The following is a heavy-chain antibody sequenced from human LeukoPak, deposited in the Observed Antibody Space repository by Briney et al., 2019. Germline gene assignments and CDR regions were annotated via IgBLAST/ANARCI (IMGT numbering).Heavy chain of an antibody. V-gene: IGHV3-7*01. J-gene: IGHJ4*02. CDR1: GFTFSRYW. CDR2: IKEDGSEK. CDR3: ARENTAVPGGDC. Sequence: PGGSLRLSCAASGFTFSRYWMGWVRQAPGKGLERVAKIKEDGSEKYYVDSVKGRFTISRDNAENSLYLQMNSLRVEDTAVYYCARENTAVPGGDCWGQGTLVTVSS. D-gene: IGHD5-18*01.